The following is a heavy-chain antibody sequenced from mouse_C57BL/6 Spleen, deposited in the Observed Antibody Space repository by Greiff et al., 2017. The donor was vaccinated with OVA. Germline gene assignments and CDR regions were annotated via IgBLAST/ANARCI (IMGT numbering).Heavy chain of an antibody. J-gene: IGHJ3*01. V-gene: IGHV1-26*01. CDR2: INPNNGGT. Sequence: VQLQQSGPELVKPGASVKISCKASGYTFTDYYMNWVKQSPGKSLEWIGDINPNNGGTSYNQKFKGKATLTVDKSSSTAYMELRSLTSEDSAVYYCARNYDYDGGFAYWGQGTLVTVSA. CDR3: ARNYDYDGGFAY. CDR1: GYTFTDYY. D-gene: IGHD2-4*01.